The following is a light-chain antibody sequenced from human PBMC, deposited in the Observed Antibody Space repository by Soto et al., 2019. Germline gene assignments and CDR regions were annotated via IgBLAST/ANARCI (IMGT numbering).Light chain of an antibody. J-gene: IGKJ4*01. CDR3: QHRTDWPLT. V-gene: IGKV3-11*01. Sequence: EIVLTQSPATPSLSPGERATLSCRASQSVSSYLAWYQQKPGQAPRLLIYDGSNRATGIPARFSGSGSGTDFTLTISSLEPEDFAVYYCQHRTDWPLTFGGGTKVEIK. CDR1: QSVSSY. CDR2: DGS.